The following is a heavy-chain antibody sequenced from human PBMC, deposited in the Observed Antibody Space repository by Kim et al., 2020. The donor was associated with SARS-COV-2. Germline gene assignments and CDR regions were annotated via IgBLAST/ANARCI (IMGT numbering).Heavy chain of an antibody. D-gene: IGHD2-15*01. CDR1: GYSFANYW. J-gene: IGHJ6*03. Sequence: GESLKISCKGSGYSFANYWIGWVHQMPGKGLEWMGIIYPDDSDTRYSPSFQGQVTISADKSISTAYMQWSSLKASATAIYYCAREMVVADYNYFYYYSDVWGKGTTVTVFS. V-gene: IGHV5-51*07. CDR2: IYPDDSDT. CDR3: AREMVVADYNYFYYYSDV.